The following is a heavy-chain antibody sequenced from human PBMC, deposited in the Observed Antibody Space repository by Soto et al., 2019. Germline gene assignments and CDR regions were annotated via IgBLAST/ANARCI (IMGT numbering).Heavy chain of an antibody. CDR2: INAGNGNT. J-gene: IGHJ6*02. CDR3: ASSYYYDSSGYSSLYYYYGMDV. D-gene: IGHD3-22*01. Sequence: ASVKVSCKASGYTFTNYARHWVSKATGQRLEWMGWINAGNGNTKYSQKFQGRVTITRDTSASTAYMELSSLRSEDTAVYYCASSYYYDSSGYSSLYYYYGMDVWGQGTTVTVSS. V-gene: IGHV1-3*01. CDR1: GYTFTNYA.